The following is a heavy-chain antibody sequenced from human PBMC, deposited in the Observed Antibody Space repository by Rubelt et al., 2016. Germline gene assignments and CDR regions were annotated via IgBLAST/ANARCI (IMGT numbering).Heavy chain of an antibody. V-gene: IGHV3-13*04. CDR1: GFTFSSYD. D-gene: IGHD3-22*01. J-gene: IGHJ3*02. Sequence: EVQLVESGGGLVQPGGSLRLSCAASGFTFSSYDMHWVRQATGKGLEWVSAIGTAGDTYYPGSVKGRLTISRENAKTSLYLQMNSLRAGDTAVYYCASSSSGYGYGAFDIWGQGTMVTVSS. CDR2: IGTAGDT. CDR3: ASSSSGYGYGAFDI.